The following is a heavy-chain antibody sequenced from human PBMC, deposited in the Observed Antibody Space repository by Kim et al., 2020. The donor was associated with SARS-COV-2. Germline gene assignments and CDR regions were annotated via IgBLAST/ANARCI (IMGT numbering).Heavy chain of an antibody. CDR1: GYTFTGYY. Sequence: ASVKVSCKASGYTFTGYYMHWVRQAPGQGLEWMGIINPSGGSTTYAQKFQGRVTMTRDMSTSTVYMELSSLRSEDTAVYYCARLDYHHTSGRGDYWGQGTLVTVSS. D-gene: IGHD3-22*01. CDR3: ARLDYHHTSGRGDY. V-gene: IGHV1-46*01. CDR2: INPSGGST. J-gene: IGHJ4*02.